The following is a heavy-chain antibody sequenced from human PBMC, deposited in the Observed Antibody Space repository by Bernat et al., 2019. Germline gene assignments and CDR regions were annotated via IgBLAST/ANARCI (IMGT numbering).Heavy chain of an antibody. CDR2: IIPIFGTA. J-gene: IGHJ6*02. Sequence: QVQLVQSGAEVKKPGSSVKVSCKASGGTFSSYAISWVRQAPGQGLEWMGGIIPIFGTANYAQKFQGRVTITADESTSTAYMELSSLRSEDTAVYYCARCYVTRVRRVRADYYYGMDAWGQGTMVTVSS. CDR3: ARCYVTRVRRVRADYYYGMDA. V-gene: IGHV1-69*01. D-gene: IGHD2-2*01. CDR1: GGTFSSYA.